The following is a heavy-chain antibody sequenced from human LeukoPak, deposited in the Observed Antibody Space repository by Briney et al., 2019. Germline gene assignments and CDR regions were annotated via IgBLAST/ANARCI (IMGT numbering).Heavy chain of an antibody. Sequence: PGGSLRLSCAASGFTFRNSWMSWVRQAPGKGLEWVANINQDGSEKYYVDSVKGRFTFSRDNAENSLYLQMNSLRAEDTAVYSCAREFFRGYTFDYWGQGTLVTVSS. V-gene: IGHV3-7*05. CDR1: GFTFRNSW. D-gene: IGHD2-2*02. CDR3: AREFFRGYTFDY. CDR2: INQDGSEK. J-gene: IGHJ4*02.